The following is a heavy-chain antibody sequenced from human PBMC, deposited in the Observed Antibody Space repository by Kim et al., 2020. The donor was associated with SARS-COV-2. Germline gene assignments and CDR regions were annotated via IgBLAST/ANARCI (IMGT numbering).Heavy chain of an antibody. CDR3: ARVYPLQHGYSCSGDSCEGYFDY. V-gene: IGHV4-31*03. CDR1: GISISRGCYY. J-gene: IGHJ4*02. D-gene: IGHD2-15*01. Sequence: SETLSLTCTVSGISISRGCYYWSWIRHHPGMGLEWLGFTSYSGTTYYNSFLKGRLIISVDTSKNRFSLKLSLVTAADTAFYYCARVYPLQHGYSCSGDSCEGYFDYWGQGSLVTVSS. CDR2: TSYSGTT.